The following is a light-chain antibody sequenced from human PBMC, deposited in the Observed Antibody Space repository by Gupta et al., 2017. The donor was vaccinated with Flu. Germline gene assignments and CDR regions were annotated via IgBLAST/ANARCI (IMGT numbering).Light chain of an antibody. CDR1: TIGSKS. Sequence: SYVLTQPPSVSVAPGQTATITCGGDTIGSKSAHWYQQKPGQDPVLVVYDNRDRPSRIPERFSGSNSGNTATLSISRVEAGDEADYYCQVWESSRGDQVCGGGTTLTVL. J-gene: IGLJ3*02. V-gene: IGLV3-21*02. CDR3: QVWESSRGDQV. CDR2: DNR.